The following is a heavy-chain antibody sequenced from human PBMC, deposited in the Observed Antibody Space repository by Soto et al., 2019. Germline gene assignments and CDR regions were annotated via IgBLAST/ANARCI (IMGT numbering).Heavy chain of an antibody. J-gene: IGHJ4*02. CDR3: AKDLRKGSQNYDILTGYYSLNYFDY. CDR2: ISYDGSNK. Sequence: GGSLRLSCAASGFTFSSYGMHWVRQAPGKGLEWVAVISYDGSNKYYADSVKGRFTISRDNSKNTLYLQMNSLRAEDTAVYYCAKDLRKGSQNYDILTGYYSLNYFDYWGQGTLVTVSS. CDR1: GFTFSSYG. V-gene: IGHV3-30*18. D-gene: IGHD3-9*01.